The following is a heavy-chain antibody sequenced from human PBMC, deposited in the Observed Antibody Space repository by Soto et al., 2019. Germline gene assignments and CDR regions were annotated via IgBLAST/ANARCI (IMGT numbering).Heavy chain of an antibody. J-gene: IGHJ4*02. D-gene: IGHD6-13*01. CDR3: GRQRVLAAKYFLDY. Sequence: LSVTCTFPVGSVRIGIYSLTWIRQPPGKGLEWIGYVIPSGNNSYNPSLKSRVTLSIDASENQFSLKLNSMTAADTAVYYRGRQRVLAAKYFLDYWAQGTLVTVSS. CDR1: VGSVRIGIYS. CDR2: VIPSGNN. V-gene: IGHV4-61*01.